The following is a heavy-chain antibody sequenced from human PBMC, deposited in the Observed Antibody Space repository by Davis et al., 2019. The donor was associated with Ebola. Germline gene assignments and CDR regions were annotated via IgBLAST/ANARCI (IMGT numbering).Heavy chain of an antibody. Sequence: ASVKVSCKASGYTFTSYGISWVRQAPGQGLEWMGWISAYNGNTNYAQKLQGRVTMTTDTSTSTAYMELRSLRSDDTAVYYCAREAGIVGATPNRYYYYGMDVWGQGTTVTVSS. J-gene: IGHJ6*02. CDR1: GYTFTSYG. D-gene: IGHD1-26*01. CDR2: ISAYNGNT. CDR3: AREAGIVGATPNRYYYYGMDV. V-gene: IGHV1-18*01.